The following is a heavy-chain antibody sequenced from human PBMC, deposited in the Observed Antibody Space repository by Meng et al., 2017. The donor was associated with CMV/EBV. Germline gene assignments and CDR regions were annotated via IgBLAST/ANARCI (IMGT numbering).Heavy chain of an antibody. Sequence: YYWSWSRQPPGKGLEWIGEINHSGSTNYNPSLKSRVTISVDTSKNQFSLKLSSVTAADTAVYYCARGGGYCSSTSCYQRRYWYFDLWGRGTLVTVSS. CDR2: INHSGST. V-gene: IGHV4-34*01. CDR3: ARGGGYCSSTSCYQRRYWYFDL. J-gene: IGHJ2*01. D-gene: IGHD2-2*01. CDR1: YY.